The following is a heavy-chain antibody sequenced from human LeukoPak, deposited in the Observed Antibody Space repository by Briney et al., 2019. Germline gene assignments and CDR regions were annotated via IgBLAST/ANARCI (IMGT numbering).Heavy chain of an antibody. D-gene: IGHD6-13*01. CDR1: GFTFSNYA. CDR3: AKDPGSSWWGYFDY. J-gene: IGHJ4*02. V-gene: IGHV3-23*01. CDR2: INDSGDNT. Sequence: GGSLGLSCAASGFTFSNYAMTWVRQAPGKGLEWVSGINDSGDNTYYADSVKGRFTISRDNSKNTLYLELNSLRAEDTAVYYCAKDPGSSWWGYFDYSGQGSLVTVSS.